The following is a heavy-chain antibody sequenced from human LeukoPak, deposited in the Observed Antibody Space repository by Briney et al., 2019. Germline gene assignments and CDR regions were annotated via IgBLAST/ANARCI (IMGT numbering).Heavy chain of an antibody. CDR2: ISWNSGSI. Sequence: GRSLRLSCAASGFTFDDYAMHWVRQAPGKGLEWVSGISWNSGSIGYADSVKGRFTISRDNAKNSLYLQMNSLRAEDTALYYCAKDAPGIALDYWGQGTLVTVSS. CDR3: AKDAPGIALDY. CDR1: GFTFDDYA. D-gene: IGHD6-13*01. J-gene: IGHJ4*02. V-gene: IGHV3-9*01.